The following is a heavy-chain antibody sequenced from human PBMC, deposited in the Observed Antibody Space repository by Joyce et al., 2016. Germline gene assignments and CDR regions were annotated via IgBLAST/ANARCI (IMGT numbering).Heavy chain of an antibody. J-gene: IGHJ5*02. CDR1: GFTFSTAA. CDR3: ATDRLGAISP. V-gene: IGHV1-58*01. D-gene: IGHD1-26*01. Sequence: QLVQSGPEVRRPATSVKVSCRPSGFTFSTAAVHWVRQAPGQHLEWIGWVAFGSGNTRYAQKFEERVTITRDISTSTAYMELRSLGSDDTAVLYCATDRLGAISPWGQGTLVTVSS. CDR2: VAFGSGNT.